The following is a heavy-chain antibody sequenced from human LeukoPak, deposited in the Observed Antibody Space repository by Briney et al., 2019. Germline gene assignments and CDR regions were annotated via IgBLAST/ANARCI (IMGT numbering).Heavy chain of an antibody. CDR1: GFTFSYA. D-gene: IGHD1-26*01. V-gene: IGHV3-64*01. CDR2: ISSNGGST. CDR3: ARESYSGSFHWFDY. J-gene: IGHJ4*02. Sequence: GGSLRLSCAASGFTFSYAMHWVRQAPGKGLEYGSAISSNGGSTYYANSVRGRFTISRDNSKNTLYLQMGSLRAEDMAVYYCARESYSGSFHWFDYWGQGTLVTVSS.